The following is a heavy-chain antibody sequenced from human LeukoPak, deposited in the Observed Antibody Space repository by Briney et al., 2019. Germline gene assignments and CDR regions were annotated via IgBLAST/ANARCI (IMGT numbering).Heavy chain of an antibody. J-gene: IGHJ4*02. D-gene: IGHD2/OR15-2a*01. V-gene: IGHV3-11*01. CDR3: ASPPTMTGSK. Sequence: KSGGSLRLSCAASGFTFSDYYMSWIRQAPGKGLEWISFISSTGSSIYYADSVKGRFTISRDNANNLVYLQMNDLRLDDSAIYYCASPPTMTGSKWGQGTLVTVSS. CDR2: ISSTGSSI. CDR1: GFTFSDYY.